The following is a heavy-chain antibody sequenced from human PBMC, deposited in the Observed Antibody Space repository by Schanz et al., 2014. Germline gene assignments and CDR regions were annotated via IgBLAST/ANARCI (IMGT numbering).Heavy chain of an antibody. J-gene: IGHJ6*02. V-gene: IGHV1-46*01. CDR2: INPSGGST. CDR3: ATIGVNDYWRFGLDL. D-gene: IGHD3-16*01. CDR1: GYSFTSYY. Sequence: QVQLVQSGAEVKKPGASVKVSCKAFGYSFTSYYIHWVRQAPGQGLEWMATINPSGGSTSFAQKFQGRVNMTRATSTSTVNMELTSLRSEDTAVYYCATIGVNDYWRFGLDLWGQGTTVTVSS.